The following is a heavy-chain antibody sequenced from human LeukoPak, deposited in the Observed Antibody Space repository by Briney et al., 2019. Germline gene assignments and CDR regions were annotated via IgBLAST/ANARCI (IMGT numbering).Heavy chain of an antibody. CDR1: GGTFSSYA. Sequence: ASVKVSCKASGGTFSSYAISWVRQAPGQGLEWMGGIMPIFGTANYAQKFQGRVTITADKSTSTAYMELSSLRSEDTAVYYCARVIAAAGTPDYYYGMDVWGKGTTVTVSS. V-gene: IGHV1-69*06. CDR2: IMPIFGTA. J-gene: IGHJ6*04. D-gene: IGHD6-13*01. CDR3: ARVIAAAGTPDYYYGMDV.